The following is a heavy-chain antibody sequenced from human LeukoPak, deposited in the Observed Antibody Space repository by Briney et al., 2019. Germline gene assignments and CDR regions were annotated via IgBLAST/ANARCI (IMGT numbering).Heavy chain of an antibody. J-gene: IGHJ4*02. CDR2: MNPNSGNT. Sequence: ASVKVSCKASGYTFTSYDINWVRQATGQGLEWMGWMNPNSGNTGYAQKFQGRVTITRNTSISTAYMELSSLRSENTAVYYCARVRDYDILTGYYDYWGQGTLVTVSS. CDR3: ARVRDYDILTGYYDY. D-gene: IGHD3-9*01. CDR1: GYTFTSYD. V-gene: IGHV1-8*03.